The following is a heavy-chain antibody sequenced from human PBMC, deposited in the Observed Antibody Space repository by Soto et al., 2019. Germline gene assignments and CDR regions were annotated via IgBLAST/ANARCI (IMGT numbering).Heavy chain of an antibody. J-gene: IGHJ6*02. CDR1: GFTFISYS. CDR3: ARDESPTYCSSTSCRYYYYYGMDV. D-gene: IGHD2-2*01. CDR2: ISSSSSYI. V-gene: IGHV3-21*01. Sequence: PGGSLRLSCAASGFTFISYSMNWVRQAPGKGLEWVSSISSSSSYIYYADSVKGRFTISRDNAKNSLYLQMNSLRAEDTAVYYCARDESPTYCSSTSCRYYYYYGMDVWGQGTTVTVSS.